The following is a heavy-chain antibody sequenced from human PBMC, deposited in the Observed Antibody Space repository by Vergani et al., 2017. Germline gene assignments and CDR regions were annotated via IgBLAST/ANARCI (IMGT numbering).Heavy chain of an antibody. J-gene: IGHJ4*02. CDR1: GGSITNYY. D-gene: IGHD1-26*01. V-gene: IGHV4-4*07. CDR3: ARDSAVGGTFDS. Sequence: QVPLQESGPGLVNPSETLSLTCSVSGGSITNYYWSWIRQAAGKGLEWIGRVSVSGSTDSNASLRSRVTMSIDTSTDQFSLKLNAVTAADTAIYYCARDSAVGGTFDSWGQGTLVSVSS. CDR2: VSVSGST.